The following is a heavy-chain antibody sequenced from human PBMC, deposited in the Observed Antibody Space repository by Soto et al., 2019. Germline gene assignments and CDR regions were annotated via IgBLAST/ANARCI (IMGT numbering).Heavy chain of an antibody. V-gene: IGHV1-69*12. Sequence: QVQLVQSGAEVKKPGSSVKVSCKASGGTFSSYAISWVRQAPGQGLEWMGGIIPIFGTANYAQKFQGRVTITADESTSTDYMELSSLRSEDTGVDYCAIYLYSGYDPYGTDVWGQGTTVTVSS. CDR1: GGTFSSYA. J-gene: IGHJ6*02. CDR3: AIYLYSGYDPYGTDV. D-gene: IGHD5-12*01. CDR2: IIPIFGTA.